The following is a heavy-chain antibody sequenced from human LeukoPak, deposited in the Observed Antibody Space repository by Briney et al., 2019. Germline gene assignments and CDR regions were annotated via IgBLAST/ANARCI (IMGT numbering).Heavy chain of an antibody. V-gene: IGHV4-59*12. Sequence: SETLSLTCTISGASIDSYYWSWIRQPPGKGLEWIGYIYYSGTTNYNACLKRRVTISVDTSKNQFSLKLSSVTAADTAVYYCARGYCSGGSCYSYYYYNYMDVWGKGTTVTVSS. CDR3: ARGYCSGGSCYSYYYYNYMDV. CDR2: IYYSGTT. D-gene: IGHD2-15*01. J-gene: IGHJ6*03. CDR1: GASIDSYY.